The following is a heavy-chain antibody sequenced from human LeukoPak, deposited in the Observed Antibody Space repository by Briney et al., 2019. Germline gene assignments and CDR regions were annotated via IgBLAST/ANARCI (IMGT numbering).Heavy chain of an antibody. Sequence: PGGSLRLSCAASGFSFSKYYMTWIRQAPGKGLEWVSYISSGGSSIYYADSVRGRFTISRDNTKNSLYLQMNSLSVEDTAVYYCAREPADYGDFFDYWGQGTLVTVSS. CDR2: ISSGGSSI. CDR1: GFSFSKYY. J-gene: IGHJ4*02. D-gene: IGHD4-17*01. V-gene: IGHV3-11*04. CDR3: AREPADYGDFFDY.